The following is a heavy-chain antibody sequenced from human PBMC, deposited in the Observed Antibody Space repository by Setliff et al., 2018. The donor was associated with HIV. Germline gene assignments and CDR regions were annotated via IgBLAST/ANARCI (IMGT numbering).Heavy chain of an antibody. CDR3: ARQQHSSDLKIWNY. CDR2: IYYSGST. J-gene: IGHJ4*02. V-gene: IGHV4-39*01. Sequence: PSETLSLTCTVSGGSISNSRYYWSWIRQPPGKGLEWIGSIYYSGSTYYSLSLKSRVTISVDTSKNQFSLTLTSVTAADTAVYYCARQQHSSDLKIWNYWGQGTLVTAPQ. D-gene: IGHD6-19*01. CDR1: GGSISNSRYY.